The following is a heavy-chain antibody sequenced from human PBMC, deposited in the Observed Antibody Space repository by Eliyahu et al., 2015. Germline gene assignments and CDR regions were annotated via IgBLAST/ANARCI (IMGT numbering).Heavy chain of an antibody. Sequence: QVQLQESGPGLVKPSETLSLTCAVSGYSISSGYYWGWIRQPPGKGLEWIGSIYHSGSTYYNPSLKSRVTISVDTSKNQFSLKLSSVTAADTAVYYCARHSSGTDYWGQGTLVTVSS. J-gene: IGHJ4*02. CDR2: IYHSGST. CDR1: GYSISSGYY. CDR3: ARHSSGTDY. D-gene: IGHD6-19*01. V-gene: IGHV4-38-2*01.